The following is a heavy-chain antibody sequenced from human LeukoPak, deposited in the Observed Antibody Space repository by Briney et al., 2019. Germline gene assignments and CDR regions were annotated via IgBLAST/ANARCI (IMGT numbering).Heavy chain of an antibody. CDR3: ARVSPSPPYSSSWYDAFDI. J-gene: IGHJ3*02. V-gene: IGHV4-39*07. CDR1: GGSISSSSYY. Sequence: PSETLSLTCTVSGGSISSSSYYWGWIRQPPGKGLEWIGSIYYSGSTYYNPSLKSRVTISVDTSKNQFSLKLSSVTAADTAVYYCARVSPSPPYSSSWYDAFDIWGQGTMVTVSS. CDR2: IYYSGST. D-gene: IGHD6-13*01.